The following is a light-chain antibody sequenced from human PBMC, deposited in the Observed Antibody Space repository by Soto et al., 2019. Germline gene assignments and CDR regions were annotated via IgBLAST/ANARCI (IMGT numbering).Light chain of an antibody. CDR3: QVWDSSSDTMV. V-gene: IGLV3-12*02. CDR1: NIGCKA. Sequence: SYELTQPHSVSVATAQMARITCGGNNIGCKAVHWYQQKPGQDPVLVIYSDTNRPAGIPERFAASNPGNTATLTISRIDAGEEADDYYQVWDSSSDTMVFGGGTKLTVL. CDR2: SDT. J-gene: IGLJ2*01.